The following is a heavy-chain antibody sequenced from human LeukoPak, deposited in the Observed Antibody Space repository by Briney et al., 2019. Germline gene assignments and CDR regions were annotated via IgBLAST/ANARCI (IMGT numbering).Heavy chain of an antibody. CDR1: GFSFSTQR. CDR2: IDRDGSRI. V-gene: IGHV3-74*01. CDR3: VRGNDYGGPHY. Sequence: PGGSLRLSCVASGFSFSTQRMHWVRQAPGKGLVWVSRIDRDGSRINYADSVKGRFTISRDNGKNTLFLQMNSLRAEDAAVYYCVRGNDYGGPHYWGQGTLVTVSS. J-gene: IGHJ4*02. D-gene: IGHD4-23*01.